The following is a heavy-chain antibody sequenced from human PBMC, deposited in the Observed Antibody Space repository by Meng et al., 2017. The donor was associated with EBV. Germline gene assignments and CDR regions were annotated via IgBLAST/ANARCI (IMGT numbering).Heavy chain of an antibody. V-gene: IGHV1-69*01. J-gene: IGHJ4*02. CDR2: FLPRLGAP. CDR1: GGPFRYYA. CDR3: ASESGRGYTPDY. D-gene: IGHD3-10*01. Sequence: QVQLGKPAAEVKKPGSSVKVSCKTSGGPFRYYAISWVRQAPGQGLEWLGGFLPRLGAPNYAQKFHGRVKITADESTSTHYMDLSSLRSEDTAIYYCASESGRGYTPDYWGQGTLVTVSS.